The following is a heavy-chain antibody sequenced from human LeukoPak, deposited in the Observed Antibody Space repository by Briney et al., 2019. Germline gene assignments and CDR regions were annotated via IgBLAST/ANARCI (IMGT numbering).Heavy chain of an antibody. CDR2: IKEDGSET. CDR1: GFTFTDRW. V-gene: IGHV3-7*03. J-gene: IGHJ3*02. CDR3: ARVFEVGASIIYAFDI. Sequence: PGGSLRLSCVASGFTFTDRWMSWVRQIPGKGLEWVANIKEDGSETYYVDSVRGRFTISRDDATNSLYLQMNYLRAEDTAVYYCARVFEVGASIIYAFDIWGQGTMVTVSS. D-gene: IGHD1-26*01.